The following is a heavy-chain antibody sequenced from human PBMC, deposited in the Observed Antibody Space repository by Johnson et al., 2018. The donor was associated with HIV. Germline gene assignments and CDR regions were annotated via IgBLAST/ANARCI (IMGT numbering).Heavy chain of an antibody. Sequence: VQLVESGGGLVQPGGSLRLSCAASGFIFRNYWMYWVRQAPGKGLVWVARIYSDGSDTAYADSVKGRFTISRDNAKKTLYLQMSSLGAEDTAIYYCARKQWLEIPSDALDVWGQGTLVIVSS. CDR3: ARKQWLEIPSDALDV. V-gene: IGHV3-74*03. D-gene: IGHD6-19*01. CDR1: GFIFRNYW. CDR2: IYSDGSDT. J-gene: IGHJ3*01.